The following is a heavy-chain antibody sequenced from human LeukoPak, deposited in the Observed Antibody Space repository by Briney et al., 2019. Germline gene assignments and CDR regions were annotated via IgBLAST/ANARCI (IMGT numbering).Heavy chain of an antibody. CDR2: IIPIFGTA. CDR3: ARGYEYCSSTSCSRRRGYYYYYYMDV. J-gene: IGHJ6*03. D-gene: IGHD2-2*01. V-gene: IGHV1-69*13. Sequence: SVKVSCKASGGTFSSYAISWVRQAPGQGLEWMGGIIPIFGTANYAQKFQGRVTITADESTSTAYMELSSLRSEDTAVYYCARGYEYCSSTSCSRRRGYYYYYYMDVWGKGTTVTVSS. CDR1: GGTFSSYA.